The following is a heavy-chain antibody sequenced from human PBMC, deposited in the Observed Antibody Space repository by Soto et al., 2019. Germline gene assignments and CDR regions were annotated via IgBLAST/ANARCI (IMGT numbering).Heavy chain of an antibody. J-gene: IGHJ4*02. CDR1: GGSMRTSSHH. Sequence: ASETLSLTCIVSGGSMRTSSHHWGWIRQPPGKGLEWIGSIYYSGSSYCNPSLKSRVTISVDTSKNQFSLKLSSVTAADTAVYYCARRYDIAAAGYYFDYGVQGTLVTSPQ. CDR3: ARRYDIAAAGYYFDY. CDR2: IYYSGSS. V-gene: IGHV4-39*01. D-gene: IGHD6-13*01.